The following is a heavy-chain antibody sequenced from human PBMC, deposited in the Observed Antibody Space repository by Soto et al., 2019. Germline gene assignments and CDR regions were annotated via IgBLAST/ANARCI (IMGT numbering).Heavy chain of an antibody. V-gene: IGHV3-15*01. CDR3: STGAYGSGSYPLND. J-gene: IGHJ4*02. D-gene: IGHD3-10*01. Sequence: EVQLVESGGGLVTPGGSLRLSCAASGFPFSNAWMRWVRQAPGTGLEWVGRVKSKTDGGTIDYAASVKGRFTISRDDSKNTLYLQMNSVKTVDTAVYYCSTGAYGSGSYPLNDWGQGTLVTVSS. CDR1: GFPFSNAW. CDR2: VKSKTDGGTI.